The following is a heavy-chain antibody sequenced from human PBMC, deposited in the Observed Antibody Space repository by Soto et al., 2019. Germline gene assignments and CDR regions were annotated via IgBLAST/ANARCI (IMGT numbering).Heavy chain of an antibody. Sequence: AAGYTFSNYYIHWVRQAPGQGLEWMGWMNPNTGGTNYAQTFKGRVTMTRDTSISTAYMELSRLTLDDTAVYFCARVPCLISSCQPFNWFAPWGQGTLVTVSS. CDR2: MNPNTGGT. CDR1: GYTFSNYY. J-gene: IGHJ5*02. V-gene: IGHV1-2*02. CDR3: ARVPCLISSCQPFNWFAP. D-gene: IGHD3-3*02.